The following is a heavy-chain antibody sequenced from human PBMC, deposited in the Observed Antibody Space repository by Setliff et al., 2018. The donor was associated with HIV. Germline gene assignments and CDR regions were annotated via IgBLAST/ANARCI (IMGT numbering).Heavy chain of an antibody. Sequence: SETLSLTCAVYGGAFSGYYWSWIRQPPGKGLEWIGEINHSGSTNYNPSLKSRVTLSVDASKNHFSVKVSSVTAADTAVYYCARGPRITLIEVVTSDYYYGMDVWGQGTTVTVSS. CDR2: INHSGST. CDR1: GGAFSGYY. V-gene: IGHV4-34*01. CDR3: ARGPRITLIEVVTSDYYYGMDV. D-gene: IGHD3-22*01. J-gene: IGHJ6*02.